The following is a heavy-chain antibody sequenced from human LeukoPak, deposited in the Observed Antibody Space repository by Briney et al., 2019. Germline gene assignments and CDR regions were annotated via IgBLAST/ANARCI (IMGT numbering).Heavy chain of an antibody. CDR3: ARVRGYSYDSSDFDY. V-gene: IGHV4-59*12. CDR1: GGSISSYY. Sequence: PSETLSLTCTVSGGSISSYYWSWIRQPPGKGLEWIGYINYSGSTNYNPSLKSRVTMSVDTSKNQFSLKLSSVTAADTAMYYCARVRGYSYDSSDFDYWGQGTLVTVSS. CDR2: INYSGST. D-gene: IGHD5-18*01. J-gene: IGHJ4*02.